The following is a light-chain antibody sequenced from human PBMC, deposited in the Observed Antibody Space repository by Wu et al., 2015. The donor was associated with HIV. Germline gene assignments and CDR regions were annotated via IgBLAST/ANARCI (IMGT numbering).Light chain of an antibody. CDR1: QSVSSSY. CDR3: QLRSSWPPA. Sequence: EIVLTQSPGTLSLPPGERATLSCRASQSVSSSYLAWYQQKPGQAPRLLIYDASNRATGIPARFSGSGSGTDFTLSISSLEPEDFAVYYCQLRSSWPPAFGPGTKWISN. V-gene: IGKV3D-20*02. J-gene: IGKJ3*01. CDR2: DAS.